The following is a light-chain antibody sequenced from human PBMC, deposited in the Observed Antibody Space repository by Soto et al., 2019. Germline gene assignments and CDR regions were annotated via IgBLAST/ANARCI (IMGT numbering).Light chain of an antibody. Sequence: DIQMTQSPSTLSASVGDRVTITCRASQSINNWLGWYQQKPGKAPKVLIYKASSLESGVTSRFTGSASVTEFTLTISCLQPDDFETYDCQQYSSYPYTFGQGTKLEIK. J-gene: IGKJ2*01. CDR2: KAS. V-gene: IGKV1-5*03. CDR3: QQYSSYPYT. CDR1: QSINNW.